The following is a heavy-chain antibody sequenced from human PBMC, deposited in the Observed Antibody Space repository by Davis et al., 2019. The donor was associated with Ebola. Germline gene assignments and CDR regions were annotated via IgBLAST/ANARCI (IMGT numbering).Heavy chain of an antibody. CDR1: GFTFSDYY. Sequence: GGSLRLSCAASGFTFSDYYMSWIRQAPGKGLEWVSYIRGSGSTRFYADPVKGRFTISRDNAEGSLYLKMESLRGEDTAVYYCARALWKDLVSEYGGRGTLVTVSS. J-gene: IGHJ4*02. V-gene: IGHV3-11*01. CDR2: IRGSGSTR. D-gene: IGHD1-1*01. CDR3: ARALWKDLVSEY.